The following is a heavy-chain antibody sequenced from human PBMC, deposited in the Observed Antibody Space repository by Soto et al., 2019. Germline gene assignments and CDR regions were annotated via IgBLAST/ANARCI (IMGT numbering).Heavy chain of an antibody. CDR1: GFLFNTYW. Sequence: EVQLVESGGGLVQPGGSLRLSCAASGFLFNTYWMFWVRQAPRKGLLWVSRIKSDGSSTNYADSVKGRFTISRDNGKNTLYLQMSSLRAEDTAVYYCAIGGGDYNYLDYWGQGILVTVSS. CDR3: AIGGGDYNYLDY. J-gene: IGHJ4*02. V-gene: IGHV3-74*01. D-gene: IGHD3-9*01. CDR2: IKSDGSST.